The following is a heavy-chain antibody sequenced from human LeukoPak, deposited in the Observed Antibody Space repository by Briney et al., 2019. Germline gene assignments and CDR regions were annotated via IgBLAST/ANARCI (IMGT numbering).Heavy chain of an antibody. CDR2: IHSDGTS. CDR1: GVSIWSSF. D-gene: IGHD1-1*01. Sequence: PGRSLRLSCAASGVSIWSSFRGWVRQAPGKGLEWVSIIHSDGTSDYVDSARGRFAISRDNSKDIFYLQMNSLRVEDTAVYYCVRDRSGTYLDYWGQGTLVTVSS. V-gene: IGHV3-66*01. J-gene: IGHJ4*02. CDR3: VRDRSGTYLDY.